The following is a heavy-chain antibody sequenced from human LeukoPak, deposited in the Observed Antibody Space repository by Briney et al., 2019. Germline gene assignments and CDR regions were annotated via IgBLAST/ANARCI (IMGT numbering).Heavy chain of an antibody. J-gene: IGHJ5*02. CDR2: INPNSGGT. V-gene: IGHV1-2*02. CDR1: GYTFTGYY. Sequence: GESLKISCKGSGYTFTGYYMHWVRHAPGQGLEWMGWINPNSGGTNYAQKFQGRVTMTRDTSISTAYMELSRLRSDDTAVYYCARDWGRYGSSTSHHWFDPWGQGTLVTVSS. CDR3: ARDWGRYGSSTSHHWFDP. D-gene: IGHD2-2*01.